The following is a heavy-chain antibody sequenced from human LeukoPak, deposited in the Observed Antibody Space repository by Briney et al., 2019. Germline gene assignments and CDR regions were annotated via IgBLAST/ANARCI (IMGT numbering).Heavy chain of an antibody. CDR3: ARGEQLNYFAY. CDR1: GFTFSSYE. V-gene: IGHV3-48*03. D-gene: IGHD1-26*01. CDR2: ISSSGTTE. J-gene: IGHJ4*02. Sequence: GGSLRPSFPAPGFTFSSYEISWVRQAPGKGLGWISYISSSGTTEKYADSVRGRFTISRDNAKNSLYLQMYSLRAEDTAVYYCARGEQLNYFAYWGQGILVTVSS.